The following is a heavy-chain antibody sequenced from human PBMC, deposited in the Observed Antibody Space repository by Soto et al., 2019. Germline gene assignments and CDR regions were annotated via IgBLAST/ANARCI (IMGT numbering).Heavy chain of an antibody. D-gene: IGHD3-16*01. Sequence: QVTLKESGPVLVKPTETLTLTCTVSGFSLSNARMGVSWIRQPPGKALEWLAHIFSNDEKSYSPSLKSRLTSAKDTSKGRVVLTMTNMDPVDTAPYSCARIWGSGWWFDYWGQGTLVTVSS. CDR1: GFSLSNARMG. J-gene: IGHJ4*02. CDR3: ARIWGSGWWFDY. CDR2: IFSNDEK. V-gene: IGHV2-26*01.